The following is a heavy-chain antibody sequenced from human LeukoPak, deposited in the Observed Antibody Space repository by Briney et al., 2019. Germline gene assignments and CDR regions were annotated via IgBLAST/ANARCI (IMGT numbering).Heavy chain of an antibody. CDR1: GFTFRDYY. Sequence: PGGSLRLSCAASGFTFRDYYMSWIRKAPGKGLEWASYISSSGSTIYYADSVKGRFTISRDNAKNSLYPQMNSLRAEDTAVYYCARSGTLWNYPLFDYWGQGTLVTVSS. V-gene: IGHV3-11*01. CDR3: ARSGTLWNYPLFDY. J-gene: IGHJ4*02. CDR2: ISSSGSTI. D-gene: IGHD1-7*01.